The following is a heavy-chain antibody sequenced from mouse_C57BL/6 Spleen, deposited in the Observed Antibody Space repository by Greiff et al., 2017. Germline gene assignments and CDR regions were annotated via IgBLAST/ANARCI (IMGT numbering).Heavy chain of an antibody. CDR3: ARSGYYGSRGYFDY. V-gene: IGHV1-43*01. D-gene: IGHD1-1*01. J-gene: IGHJ2*01. CDR2: INPSTGGT. Sequence: EVQLQQSGPELVKPGASVKISCKASGYSFTGYYMHWVKQSSEKSLEWIGEINPSTGGTSYNQKFKGKATLTVDKSSSTAYMQLKSLTSEDSAVYSCARSGYYGSRGYFDYWGQGTTLTVSS. CDR1: GYSFTGYY.